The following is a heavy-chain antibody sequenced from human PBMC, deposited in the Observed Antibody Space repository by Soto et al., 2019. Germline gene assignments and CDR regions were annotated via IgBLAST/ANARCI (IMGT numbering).Heavy chain of an antibody. D-gene: IGHD2-2*01. V-gene: IGHV3-30*03. Sequence: VQLAESGGGVVQPGRSLRLSCVASGFSFSSYGMSWVRQAPGKGLEWVAVISNDGNYEFYANSVKGRFTISRDNSKSTLHLQMNSLKLEDTALYFCVRGRGASCHDPTCYMFDSWGQGNLVTVS. CDR1: GFSFSSYG. J-gene: IGHJ4*02. CDR3: VRGRGASCHDPTCYMFDS. CDR2: ISNDGNYE.